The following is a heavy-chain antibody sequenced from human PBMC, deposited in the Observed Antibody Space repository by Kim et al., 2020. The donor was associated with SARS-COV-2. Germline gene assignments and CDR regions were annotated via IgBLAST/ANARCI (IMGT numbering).Heavy chain of an antibody. CDR3: ARELYGSGSYFDNSFDY. D-gene: IGHD3-10*01. J-gene: IGHJ4*02. V-gene: IGHV3-21*01. Sequence: VKGRFIISRDNAKNSLFLEMNSLRGEDTAVYYCARELYGSGSYFDNSFDYWGQGTLVTVSS.